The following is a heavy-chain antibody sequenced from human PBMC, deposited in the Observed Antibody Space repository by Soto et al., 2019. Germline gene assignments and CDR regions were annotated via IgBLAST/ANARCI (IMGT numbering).Heavy chain of an antibody. J-gene: IGHJ6*02. CDR3: ARDTQEIPLWFGELYYYGMDV. CDR1: GYTFTSYG. CDR2: ISAYNGNT. D-gene: IGHD3-10*01. Sequence: QVQLVQSGAEVKKPGASVKVSCKASGYTFTSYGISWVRQAPGQGLEWMGWISAYNGNTNYAQKLQGRVTMTTDTSPSTAYMELRSLRSDDTAVYYCARDTQEIPLWFGELYYYGMDVWGQGTTVTVSS. V-gene: IGHV1-18*04.